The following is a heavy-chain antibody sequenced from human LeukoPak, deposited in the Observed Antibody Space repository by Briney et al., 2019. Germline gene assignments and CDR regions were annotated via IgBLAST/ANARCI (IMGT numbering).Heavy chain of an antibody. CDR3: AKDREYCSGGSCYDPIFDY. J-gene: IGHJ4*02. CDR1: GFTFSNYA. V-gene: IGHV3-23*01. CDR2: MSGSGGRT. D-gene: IGHD2-15*01. Sequence: QTGGSLRLSCAASGFTFSNYAMSWVRQAPGKGLEWVSAMSGSGGRTYYADSVKGRFTISRDNSKNTLYLQMNSLRAEDTAVYYCAKDREYCSGGSCYDPIFDYWGQGTLVTVSS.